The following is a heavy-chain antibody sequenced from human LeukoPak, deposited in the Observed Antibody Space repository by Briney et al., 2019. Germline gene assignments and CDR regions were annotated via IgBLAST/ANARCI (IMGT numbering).Heavy chain of an antibody. D-gene: IGHD3-3*01. Sequence: SETLSLTCTVYGCSISSHYWSWIRQPPGKGLVWIGYIHYSGSTNYNPSLKSRVTISVDTSKNQFSLKLSAVTAADTAVYYCARDARYYDFWSGYYSAFDIWGQGTMVTVSS. CDR2: IHYSGST. J-gene: IGHJ3*02. CDR3: ARDARYYDFWSGYYSAFDI. CDR1: GCSISSHY. V-gene: IGHV4-59*11.